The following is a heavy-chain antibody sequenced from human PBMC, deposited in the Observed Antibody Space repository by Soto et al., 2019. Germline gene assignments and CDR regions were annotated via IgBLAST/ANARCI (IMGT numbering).Heavy chain of an antibody. J-gene: IGHJ6*03. CDR1: GYTFTSYD. CDR3: ARGERPLGGAYSMDV. D-gene: IGHD3-16*01. Sequence: GASVKVSCKASGYTFTSYDINWVRQATGQGLEWMGWMNPNSGNTGYARKFQGRVTMTRNTSISTAYMELSSLRSEDTAVYYCARGERPLGGAYSMDVWGKGTTVTVSS. CDR2: MNPNSGNT. V-gene: IGHV1-8*01.